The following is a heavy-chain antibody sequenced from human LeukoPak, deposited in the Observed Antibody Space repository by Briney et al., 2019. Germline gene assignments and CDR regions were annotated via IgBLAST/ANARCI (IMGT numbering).Heavy chain of an antibody. D-gene: IGHD1/OR15-1a*01. CDR2: ISWNSGSV. CDR1: GFTFDDYS. CDR3: ARFGVGTTPLDY. Sequence: PGRSLRLSCAASGFTFDDYSMHWVRQGPGKGLEWVSGISWNSGSVGYADSVKGRFTISRDNAKNSLYLQMNRLRAEDTALYYCARFGVGTTPLDYWGQGTLVTVSS. V-gene: IGHV3-9*01. J-gene: IGHJ4*02.